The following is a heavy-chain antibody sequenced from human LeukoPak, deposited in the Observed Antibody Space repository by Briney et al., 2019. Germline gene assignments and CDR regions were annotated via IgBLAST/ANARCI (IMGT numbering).Heavy chain of an antibody. CDR2: IYYSGST. J-gene: IGHJ4*02. Sequence: SETLSLTGTVSGGSISSSSYYWGWIRQPPGKGLEWIGSIYYSGSTYYNPSLKSRVTISVDTSKNQFSLKLSSVTAADTAVYYCARDRWNDLYFDYWGQGTLVTVSS. V-gene: IGHV4-39*07. CDR3: ARDRWNDLYFDY. D-gene: IGHD1-1*01. CDR1: GGSISSSSYY.